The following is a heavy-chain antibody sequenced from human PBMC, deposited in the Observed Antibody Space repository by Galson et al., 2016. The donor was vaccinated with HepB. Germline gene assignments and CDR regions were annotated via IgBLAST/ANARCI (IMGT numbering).Heavy chain of an antibody. D-gene: IGHD3-10*01. CDR1: GFTFSKYR. CDR3: ASDGGGWFGELFTF. CDR2: IDSSGTYI. J-gene: IGHJ4*02. V-gene: IGHV3-21*01. Sequence: SLRLSCAASGFTFSKYRMNWVRQAPEKGLEWVSSIDSSGTYIYYADSVEGRFTISRDNAKNSLYLQMNSLRVEDTALYYYASDGGGWFGELFTFWGQGTLVTVSS.